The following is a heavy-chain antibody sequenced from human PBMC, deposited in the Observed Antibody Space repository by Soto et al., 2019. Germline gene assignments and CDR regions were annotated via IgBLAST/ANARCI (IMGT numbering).Heavy chain of an antibody. CDR1: GFDFTSYW. D-gene: IGHD1-26*01. Sequence: GESLKISCKGSGFDFTSYWITWVRQMPGKGLGWMGRIDPSDSYTNHSPSFQGHVTISADKSINTAYLQWSSLRASDTAMYYCAKDRRPKWELRSGMDVWGQGTTVTVSS. V-gene: IGHV5-10-1*01. CDR2: IDPSDSYT. J-gene: IGHJ6*02. CDR3: AKDRRPKWELRSGMDV.